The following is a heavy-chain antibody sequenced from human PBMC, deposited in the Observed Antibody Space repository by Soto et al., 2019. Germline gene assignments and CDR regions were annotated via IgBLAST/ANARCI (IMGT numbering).Heavy chain of an antibody. V-gene: IGHV4-4*07. CDR1: VGSINTFY. J-gene: IGHJ5*02. CDR2: IFSSGST. D-gene: IGHD3-3*01. CDR3: AKRSNEWLHPGQWFDP. Sequence: PSETLSLTCTVSVGSINTFYWSWVRQPAGKGLEWIGRIFSSGSTSFNPSLESRVAMSVDTSENHFSLNLSSVTAADMAVYYCAKRSNEWLHPGQWFDPWGQGTLVTVSS.